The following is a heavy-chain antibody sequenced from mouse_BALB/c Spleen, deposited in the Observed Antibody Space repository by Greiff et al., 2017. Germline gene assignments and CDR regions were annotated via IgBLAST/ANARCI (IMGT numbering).Heavy chain of an antibody. Sequence: EVQGVESGGGLVKPGGSLKLSCAASGFTFSDYYMYWVRQTPEKRLEWVATISDGGSYTYYPDSVKGRFTISRDNAKNNLYLQMSSLKSEDTAMYYCAREAYGYDEHWFAYWGQGTLVTVSA. CDR3: AREAYGYDEHWFAY. CDR2: ISDGGSYT. V-gene: IGHV5-4*02. CDR1: GFTFSDYY. J-gene: IGHJ3*01. D-gene: IGHD2-2*01.